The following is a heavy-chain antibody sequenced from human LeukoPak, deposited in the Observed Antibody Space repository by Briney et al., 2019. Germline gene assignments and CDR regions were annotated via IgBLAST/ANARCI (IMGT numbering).Heavy chain of an antibody. Sequence: PGGSLRLSCAASGFAFSDYYMGWVRQAPGRGLECVSYISSGGTSIDCADSVKGRFTISRDNAKHSVYLQMNSLRAEDTAVYYCASWSVGYDYWGRGTLVTVSS. CDR1: GFAFSDYY. CDR3: ASWSVGYDY. V-gene: IGHV3-11*01. CDR2: ISSGGTSI. D-gene: IGHD3-3*01. J-gene: IGHJ4*02.